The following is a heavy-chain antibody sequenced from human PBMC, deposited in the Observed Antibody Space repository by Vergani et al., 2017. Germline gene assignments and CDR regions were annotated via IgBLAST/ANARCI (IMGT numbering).Heavy chain of an antibody. J-gene: IGHJ3*02. CDR1: GGTFSSYA. Sequence: QVQLVQSGAEVKKPGSSVKVSCKASGGTFSSYAISWVRQAPGQGLEWLGGVIPIFGTANYAQKFQGRVTITADESTSTAYMELSSLRSEDTAVYYCAGGTVDYYGSGSFGLDSFDIWGQGTMVTVSS. CDR3: AGGTVDYYGSGSFGLDSFDI. V-gene: IGHV1-69*01. D-gene: IGHD3-10*01. CDR2: VIPIFGTA.